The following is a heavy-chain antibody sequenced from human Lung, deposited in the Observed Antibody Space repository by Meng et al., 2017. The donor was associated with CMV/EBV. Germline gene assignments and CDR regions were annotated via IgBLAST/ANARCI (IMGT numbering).Heavy chain of an antibody. CDR2: IDSDGSST. Sequence: ESXKISXAASGFTFSSYWMHWVRQAPGKGLEWVSRIDSDGSSTTYAESVKGRFTISRDNAKNTLFLQMISLRAEDTAVYYCTRDGDYYDATLHWGQGSLVTVA. CDR3: TRDGDYYDATLH. CDR1: GFTFSSYW. V-gene: IGHV3-74*01. D-gene: IGHD3-16*01. J-gene: IGHJ4*02.